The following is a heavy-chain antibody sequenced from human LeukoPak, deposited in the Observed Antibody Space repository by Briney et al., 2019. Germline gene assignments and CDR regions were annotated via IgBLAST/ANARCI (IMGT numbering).Heavy chain of an antibody. CDR3: AGDITIFGNSDP. Sequence: ASVKVSCKASGYTFTSYDINWVRQATGQGLEWMGWMNPNSGNTGYAQKFQGRVTMTRNTSISTAYMELSSLRSEDTAVYYCAGDITIFGNSDPWGQGTLVTVSS. CDR1: GYTFTSYD. V-gene: IGHV1-8*01. D-gene: IGHD3-3*01. J-gene: IGHJ5*02. CDR2: MNPNSGNT.